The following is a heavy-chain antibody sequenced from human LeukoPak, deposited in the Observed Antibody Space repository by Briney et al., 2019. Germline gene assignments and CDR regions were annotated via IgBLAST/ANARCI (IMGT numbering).Heavy chain of an antibody. V-gene: IGHV4-38-2*02. CDR1: GYSISSGYY. Sequence: SETLSLTCTVSGYSISSGYYWGWIRQPPGKGLEWIGSIYHSGSTYYNPSLKSRVTISVDTSKNQFSLKLSSVTAADTAVYYCARGIVLWWWKAFDIWGQGTMVTVSS. D-gene: IGHD2-21*01. CDR2: IYHSGST. J-gene: IGHJ3*02. CDR3: ARGIVLWWWKAFDI.